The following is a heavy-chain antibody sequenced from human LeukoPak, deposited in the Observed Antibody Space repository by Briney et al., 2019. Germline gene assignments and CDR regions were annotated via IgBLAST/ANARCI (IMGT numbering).Heavy chain of an antibody. J-gene: IGHJ4*02. V-gene: IGHV4-39*07. CDR1: GVSISSATYY. CDR3: ARVSGSYYLADY. CDR2: ISYSGST. Sequence: SETLSLTCTVSGVSISSATYYWGWIRQPPGKGLEWIGSISYSGSTYYNPSLKSRVTISIDTSKRQFSLKLSSVTAADTAVYYCARVSGSYYLADYWGQGTLVTVSS. D-gene: IGHD1-26*01.